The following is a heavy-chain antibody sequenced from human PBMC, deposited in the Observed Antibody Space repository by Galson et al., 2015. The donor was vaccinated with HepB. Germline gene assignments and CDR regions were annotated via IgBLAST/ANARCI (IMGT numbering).Heavy chain of an antibody. D-gene: IGHD6-6*01. CDR3: AKDMGIAARRRNYFDY. V-gene: IGHV3-30*18. CDR2: ISYDGNNK. J-gene: IGHJ4*02. Sequence: SLRLSCAASGFTFSSYGMHWVRQAPGEGLEWVAVISYDGNNKYYADSVKGRFTISRDNSKNTLYLQMNSLRAEDTAVYYCAKDMGIAARRRNYFDYWGQGTLVTVSS. CDR1: GFTFSSYG.